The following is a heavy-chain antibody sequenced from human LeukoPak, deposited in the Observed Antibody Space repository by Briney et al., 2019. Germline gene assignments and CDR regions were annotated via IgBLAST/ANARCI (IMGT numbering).Heavy chain of an antibody. J-gene: IGHJ4*02. Sequence: GGSLRLSCAASGFTFSSYSMNWVRQAPGKGLEWVSSISSSSSYIYYADSVKGRFTISRDNAKNSLYLQMNSLRAEDTAVYYCARVGGLVGATRLPDYWGQGTPVTVSS. CDR1: GFTFSSYS. D-gene: IGHD1-26*01. CDR3: ARVGGLVGATRLPDY. CDR2: ISSSSSYI. V-gene: IGHV3-21*01.